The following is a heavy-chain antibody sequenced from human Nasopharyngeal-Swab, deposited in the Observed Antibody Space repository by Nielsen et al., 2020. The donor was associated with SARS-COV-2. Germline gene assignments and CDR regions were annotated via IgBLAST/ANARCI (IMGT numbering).Heavy chain of an antibody. Sequence: SETLSLTCAVYGGSFSGYYWSWIRQPPGKGLEWIGEINHSGSTNYNPSLKSRVTISVDTSKNQFSLKLSSVTAADTAVYYCARVGRFLEWLLSTNYYYYMDDWGKGTTVTVSS. J-gene: IGHJ6*03. CDR1: GGSFSGYY. V-gene: IGHV4-34*01. CDR2: INHSGST. CDR3: ARVGRFLEWLLSTNYYYYMDD. D-gene: IGHD3-3*01.